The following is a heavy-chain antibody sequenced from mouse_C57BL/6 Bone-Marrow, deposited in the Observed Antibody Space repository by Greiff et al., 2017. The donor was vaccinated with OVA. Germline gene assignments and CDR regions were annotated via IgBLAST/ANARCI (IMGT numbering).Heavy chain of an antibody. D-gene: IGHD1-1*01. V-gene: IGHV1-50*01. Sequence: VQLQQPGAELVKPGASVKLSCKASGYTFTSYWMQWVKQRPGQGLEWIGEIDPSDSYTNYNQKFKGKATLTVDTSSSTAYMQLSILTSEDSAVYYCARPNRSQFILDYWGQGTTLTVSS. CDR2: IDPSDSYT. J-gene: IGHJ2*01. CDR1: GYTFTSYW. CDR3: ARPNRSQFILDY.